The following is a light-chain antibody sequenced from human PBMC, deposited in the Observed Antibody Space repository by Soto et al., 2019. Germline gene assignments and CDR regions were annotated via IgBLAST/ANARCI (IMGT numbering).Light chain of an antibody. CDR1: SSDVGVSDY. J-gene: IGLJ1*01. CDR3: CSYTTSNTYV. CDR2: DVN. V-gene: IGLV2-14*03. Sequence: QSVLTQSASVSGSPGQSITISCPGTSSDVGVSDYVSWYQQHPGKAPKLIIFDVNDRSSGVSDRFSGSKSGNTASLTISGLEAEDEADYYCCSYTTSNTYVFGSGTKGTVL.